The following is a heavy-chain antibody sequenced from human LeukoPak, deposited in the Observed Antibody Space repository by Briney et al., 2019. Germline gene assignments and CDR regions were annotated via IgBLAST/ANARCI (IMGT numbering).Heavy chain of an antibody. CDR3: AKDVDSSGSYLDY. Sequence: GSLRLSCAASGFTFSSYAMGWVRQAPGKGLEWVSAISGSGGSTYYADSVKGRFTISRDNSKNTLYLQMNSLRAEDTAVYYCAKDVDSSGSYLDYWGQGTLVTVSS. D-gene: IGHD3-22*01. J-gene: IGHJ4*02. CDR2: ISGSGGST. V-gene: IGHV3-23*01. CDR1: GFTFSSYA.